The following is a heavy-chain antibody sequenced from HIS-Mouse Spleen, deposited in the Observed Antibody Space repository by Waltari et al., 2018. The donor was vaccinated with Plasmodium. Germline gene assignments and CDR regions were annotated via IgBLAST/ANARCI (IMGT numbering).Heavy chain of an antibody. Sequence: QVQLVESGGGVVQPGRSLRLPCAASGFTLLSYGLHWVRQAPGKGLEWVAVISYDGSNKYYADSVKGRFTISRDNSKNTLYLQMNSLRAEDTAVYYCAKEVLGYYDFWSRPDYWGQGTLVTVSS. D-gene: IGHD3-3*01. CDR2: ISYDGSNK. CDR3: AKEVLGYYDFWSRPDY. CDR1: GFTLLSYG. V-gene: IGHV3-30*18. J-gene: IGHJ4*02.